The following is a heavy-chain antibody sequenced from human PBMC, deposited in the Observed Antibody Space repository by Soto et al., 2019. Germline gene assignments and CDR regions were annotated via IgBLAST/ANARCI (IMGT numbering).Heavy chain of an antibody. V-gene: IGHV4-31*03. CDR2: IYYNGGT. D-gene: IGHD2-2*01. Sequence: PSETLSLTCTVSGGAITRSNHCWTWIRQLPGKGLEWIGYIYYNGGTYYNPSLKSRITMSVDTSKNQFSLKVTSVTAADTAVYYCVRDSREGVPGAAHYYGMDVWGQGTTVTVSS. CDR1: GGAITRSNHC. J-gene: IGHJ6*02. CDR3: VRDSREGVPGAAHYYGMDV.